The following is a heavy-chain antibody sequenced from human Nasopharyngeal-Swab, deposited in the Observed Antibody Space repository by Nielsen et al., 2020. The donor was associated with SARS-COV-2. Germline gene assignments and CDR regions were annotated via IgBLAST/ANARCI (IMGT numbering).Heavy chain of an antibody. J-gene: IGHJ6*02. CDR3: ARDTPTYCSGGSCYSRYYYGMDV. Sequence: GESLKISCAASGFTFSDYYMSWIRQAPGKGLEWVSYISSSGSTIYYADSVKDRFTISRDNAKNSLYLQMNSLRAEDTAVYYCARDTPTYCSGGSCYSRYYYGMDVWGQGTTVTVSS. D-gene: IGHD2-15*01. V-gene: IGHV3-11*04. CDR2: ISSSGSTI. CDR1: GFTFSDYY.